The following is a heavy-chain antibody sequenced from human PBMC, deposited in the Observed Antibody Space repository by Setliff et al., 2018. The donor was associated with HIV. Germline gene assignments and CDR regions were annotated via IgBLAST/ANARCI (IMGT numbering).Heavy chain of an antibody. J-gene: IGHJ2*01. V-gene: IGHV4-4*08. CDR1: GGSISSYS. D-gene: IGHD1-26*01. Sequence: SETLSLTCTVSGGSISSYSWSWIRQPPGKGLEWIGYIYTSGSTRYNPSLESRLTILVDTSRNQFSLKLNSVTAADTAVYYCARAAYSGTYVWEPATDLWGRGTLVTVSS. CDR3: ARAAYSGTYVWEPATDL. CDR2: IYTSGST.